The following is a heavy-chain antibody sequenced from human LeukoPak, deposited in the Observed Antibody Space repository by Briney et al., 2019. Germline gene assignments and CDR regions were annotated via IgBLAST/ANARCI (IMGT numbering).Heavy chain of an antibody. CDR3: AREMEPGRIYYYYGMDV. CDR1: GFTFDDYA. CDR2: ISWNSGSI. V-gene: IGHV3-9*01. D-gene: IGHD1-26*01. J-gene: IGHJ6*02. Sequence: GGSLRLSCAASGFTFDDYAMHWVRQAPGKGLEWVSGISWNSGSIGYADSVKGRFAISRDNAKNSLYLQMNSLRAEDTAVYYCAREMEPGRIYYYYGMDVWGQGTTVTVSS.